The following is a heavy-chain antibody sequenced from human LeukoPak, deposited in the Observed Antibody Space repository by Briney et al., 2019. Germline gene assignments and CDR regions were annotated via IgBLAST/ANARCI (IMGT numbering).Heavy chain of an antibody. CDR2: IYYSGST. CDR1: GGSISSYY. CDR3: AREGRRYYDSSGYSN. Sequence: SETLSLTCTVSGGSISSYYWSWIRQPPGKGLEWIGYIYYSGSTNYNPSLKSRVTISVDTSKNQFSLKLSSVTAADTAVYYCAREGRRYYDSSGYSNWGQGTLVTVSS. D-gene: IGHD3-22*01. J-gene: IGHJ4*02. V-gene: IGHV4-59*01.